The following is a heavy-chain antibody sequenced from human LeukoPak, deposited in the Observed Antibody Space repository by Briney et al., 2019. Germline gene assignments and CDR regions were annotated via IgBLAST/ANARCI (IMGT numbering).Heavy chain of an antibody. D-gene: IGHD3-10*01. Sequence: PGGSLRLSCAASGFTFSNYAMNWVRQAPGKGLEWVSTITGSSGSTYYADSVTGRFTVSRDNSQNTLFLQMNSLRAEDTAVYYRAKGQQDLWFVDSWGQGTLVTVSS. CDR1: GFTFSNYA. CDR2: ITGSSGST. V-gene: IGHV3-23*01. J-gene: IGHJ4*02. CDR3: AKGQQDLWFVDS.